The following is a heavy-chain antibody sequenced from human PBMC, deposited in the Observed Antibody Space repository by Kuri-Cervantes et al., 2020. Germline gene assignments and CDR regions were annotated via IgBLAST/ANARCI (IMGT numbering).Heavy chain of an antibody. V-gene: IGHV3-11*04. D-gene: IGHD3-3*01. CDR2: ISGSGSTI. CDR3: ARGRRITIFGVRLEFDY. J-gene: IGHJ4*02. Sequence: GESLKISCAASGFTFSDYYMSWIRQAPGKGLEWVSYISGSGSTIYYADSVKGRFTISRDNAKNSLYLQMNSLRAEDTAVYYCARGRRITIFGVRLEFDYWGQGTLVTVSS. CDR1: GFTFSDYY.